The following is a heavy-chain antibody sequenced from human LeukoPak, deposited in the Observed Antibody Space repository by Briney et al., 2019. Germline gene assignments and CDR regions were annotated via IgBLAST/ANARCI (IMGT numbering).Heavy chain of an antibody. CDR1: GFSFSSNYY. Sequence: SETLSLTCAVSGFSFSSNYYWGWIRQPPGKGLEWIGSIYDSVSTYYNPSLKSRVTMSLDTSKNQFSLKLTSVTAADTAVCYCARHRGRGSYYYAFDIWGQGTMVTVSS. CDR2: IYDSVST. CDR3: ARHRGRGSYYYAFDI. D-gene: IGHD1-26*01. J-gene: IGHJ3*02. V-gene: IGHV4-38-2*01.